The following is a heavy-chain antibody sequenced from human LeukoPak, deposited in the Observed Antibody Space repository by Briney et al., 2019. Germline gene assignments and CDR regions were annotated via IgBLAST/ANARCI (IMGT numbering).Heavy chain of an antibody. Sequence: GGSLRLSCAASAFTISSYSMNWVRQAPGKGLEWDSSISSSSSYIYYADSVKGRFTISRDNAKNSLYLQMNSLRAEDTPVYYCASGELLPNRFDPWGQGTLVTVSS. CDR2: ISSSSSYI. V-gene: IGHV3-21*01. CDR3: ASGELLPNRFDP. CDR1: AFTISSYS. D-gene: IGHD1-26*01. J-gene: IGHJ5*02.